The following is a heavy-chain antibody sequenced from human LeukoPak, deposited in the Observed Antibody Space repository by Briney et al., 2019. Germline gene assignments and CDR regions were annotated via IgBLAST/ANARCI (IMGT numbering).Heavy chain of an antibody. V-gene: IGHV3-23*01. CDR2: FDRGSLDT. CDR1: GFTLSDYP. CDR3: ARRGYESSGPKYYFDH. Sequence: GGSLRLSCAASGFTLSDYPMTWVPQAPGKGLQWVSLFDRGSLDTYYADSVRGRFTVSRDNDKNTLYLQMNSLRAEDTAVYYCARRGYESSGPKYYFDHWGQGILVTVS. D-gene: IGHD3-22*01. J-gene: IGHJ4*02.